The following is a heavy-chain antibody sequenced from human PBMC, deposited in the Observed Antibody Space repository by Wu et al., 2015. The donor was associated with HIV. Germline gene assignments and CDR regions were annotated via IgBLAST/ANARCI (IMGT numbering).Heavy chain of an antibody. CDR1: GYTFTSYD. CDR2: MNPXSGNT. Sequence: QVHLEQSGVEVKKPGASVKVSCKASGYTFTSYDINWVRQATGQGLEWMGWMNPXSGNTGYAQKFQGRVTMTRNTSISTAYMELSSLRSEDTAVYYCARRKRVRGELDTMVTLTSWGQGTLVMSPQ. J-gene: IGHJ4*02. D-gene: IGHD5-18*01. CDR3: ARRKRVRGELDTMVTLTS. V-gene: IGHV1-8*01.